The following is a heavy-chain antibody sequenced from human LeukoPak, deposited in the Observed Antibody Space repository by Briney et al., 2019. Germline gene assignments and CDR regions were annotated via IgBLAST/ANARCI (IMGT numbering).Heavy chain of an antibody. Sequence: GGSLRLSCAASGFTFSSYSMNWVRQAPGRGLEWVSSISSSSSYIYYADSVKGRFTISRDNAKNSLYLQMNSLRAEDTAVYYCASAPNGDFDYWGQGTLVTVSS. CDR3: ASAPNGDFDY. V-gene: IGHV3-21*01. CDR1: GFTFSSYS. J-gene: IGHJ4*02. CDR2: ISSSSSYI. D-gene: IGHD4-17*01.